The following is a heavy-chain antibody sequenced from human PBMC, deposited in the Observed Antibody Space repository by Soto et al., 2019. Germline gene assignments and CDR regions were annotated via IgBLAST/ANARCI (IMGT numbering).Heavy chain of an antibody. CDR3: ARSGELLQTFDS. Sequence: EVQLVESGGGLVKPGGSLRLSCVVSGVSFSDYSMNWVRQAPGKGLEWVSLNTGNSEYKYYAGSVKGRFTVSRDNGKNSLYLQMNSLTVEDTAVYYCARSGELLQTFDSWGQGTLVTVSS. CDR1: GVSFSDYS. D-gene: IGHD1-26*01. CDR2: NTGNSEYK. V-gene: IGHV3-21*06. J-gene: IGHJ4*02.